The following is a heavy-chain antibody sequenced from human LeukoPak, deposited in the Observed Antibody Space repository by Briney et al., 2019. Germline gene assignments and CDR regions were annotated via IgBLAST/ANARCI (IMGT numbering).Heavy chain of an antibody. CDR2: ISDDGGKK. Sequence: PGGSLRLSCAASGFTFSSYGMHWVRQAPGKGLEWVALISDDGGKKYYADSVKGRFTISRDNAKNSLYLQMNSLRAEDTAVYYCARAHSGSYYAAYNWFDPWGQGTLVTVSS. D-gene: IGHD1-26*01. V-gene: IGHV3-30*03. CDR3: ARAHSGSYYAAYNWFDP. J-gene: IGHJ5*02. CDR1: GFTFSSYG.